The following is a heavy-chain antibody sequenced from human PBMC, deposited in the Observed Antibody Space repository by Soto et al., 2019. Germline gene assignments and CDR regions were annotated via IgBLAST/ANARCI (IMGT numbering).Heavy chain of an antibody. D-gene: IGHD2-15*01. CDR2: IVPIVDTS. CDR3: VSVVAIPGSPDN. V-gene: IGHV1-69*12. Sequence: QVQLVQSGAEVRQPASSVKVSCKTSGGTFSSYAISWVRQAPGQGLEWMGGIVPIVDTSTYAQKFQGRVTIPADESTSTVYMALSSLRSDDTAVYYCVSVVAIPGSPDNWGQGPLVTVSS. J-gene: IGHJ4*02. CDR1: GGTFSSYA.